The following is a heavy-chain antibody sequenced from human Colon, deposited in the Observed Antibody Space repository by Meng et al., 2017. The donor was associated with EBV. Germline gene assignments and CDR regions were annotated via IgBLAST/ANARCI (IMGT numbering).Heavy chain of an antibody. CDR3: ARGKQDAWELLAY. V-gene: IGHV4-4*02. CDR2: IDDSGST. Sequence: QVQRQEAGPGRVKPSGTLSLPCGVSGVSISSNIRWTWVRQPPGKGLEWIGDIDDSGSTNYNPSLNSRISISLDKSKNHFSLKVNSVTAADTAVYYCARGKQDAWELLAYWGQGALVTVSS. D-gene: IGHD1-26*01. J-gene: IGHJ4*02. CDR1: GVSISSNIR.